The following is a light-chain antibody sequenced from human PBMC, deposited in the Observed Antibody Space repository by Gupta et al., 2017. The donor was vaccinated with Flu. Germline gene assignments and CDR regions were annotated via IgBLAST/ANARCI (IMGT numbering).Light chain of an antibody. V-gene: IGKV3-20*01. Sequence: EIVLTQSPGTLSLSPGERATLSCRASQNINSRHLAWYQQKPGRAPRLLIYGASSRATGIPDRFSGSGSGTDFTFTISRLEPEDFAVYYCQQYGSSPLTFGGGTKVEIK. CDR1: QNINSRH. J-gene: IGKJ4*01. CDR2: GAS. CDR3: QQYGSSPLT.